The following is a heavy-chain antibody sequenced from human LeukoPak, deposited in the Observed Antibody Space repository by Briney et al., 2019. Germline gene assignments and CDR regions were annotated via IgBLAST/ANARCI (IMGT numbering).Heavy chain of an antibody. CDR1: GFTFSRSW. CDR3: ATGASGSRDF. V-gene: IGHV3-7*03. CDR2: ISPDGSTK. J-gene: IGHJ4*02. D-gene: IGHD6-13*01. Sequence: PGGSLRLSCAASGFTFSRSWMSWVRQPPGKGLEWVANISPDGSTKYHMDSVKGRFTISRDNAKDSLYLEMSRLRDDDTAMYYCATGASGSRDFGGQGTLVTVSS.